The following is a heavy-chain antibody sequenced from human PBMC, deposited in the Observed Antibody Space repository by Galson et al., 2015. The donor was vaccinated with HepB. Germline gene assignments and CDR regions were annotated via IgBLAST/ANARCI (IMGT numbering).Heavy chain of an antibody. J-gene: IGHJ4*02. CDR1: GYTFTGYY. Sequence: SVKVSCKASGYTFTGYYMHWVRQAPGQGLEWMGWINPNSGGTNYAQKFQGRVTMTRDTSISTAYMELSRLRSDDTAVYYCAREYYDFWSGYYPFDYWGQGTLVTVSS. CDR2: INPNSGGT. V-gene: IGHV1-2*02. D-gene: IGHD3-3*01. CDR3: AREYYDFWSGYYPFDY.